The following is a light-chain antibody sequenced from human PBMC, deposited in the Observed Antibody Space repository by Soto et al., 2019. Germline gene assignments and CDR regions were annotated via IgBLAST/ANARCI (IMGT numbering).Light chain of an antibody. Sequence: EIVLTQSPGTLSLSPGERATLSCRASQSVSSSYFAWYQQKPGQAPRLLIHGASARATGIPDRFSGSGAGTDFTLTISRLEPEAFAVYYCQQCGSSPLYAFGQGTKLEIK. V-gene: IGKV3-20*01. J-gene: IGKJ2*01. CDR3: QQCGSSPLYA. CDR1: QSVSSSY. CDR2: GAS.